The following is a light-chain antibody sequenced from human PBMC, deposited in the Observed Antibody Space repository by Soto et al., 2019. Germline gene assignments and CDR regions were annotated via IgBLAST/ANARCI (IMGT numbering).Light chain of an antibody. V-gene: IGLV2-14*01. Sequence: QSALTQPASVSGSPGQSITISCTGTSSDVGGCNYVSWYQQHPGKAPKLIIYEVSIRPSGVSYRFSGSQSGNTASLTISGLQAEDEADYYCSSCTGSDILVFGGGTKLTVL. CDR3: SSCTGSDILV. CDR1: SSDVGGCNY. CDR2: EVS. J-gene: IGLJ3*02.